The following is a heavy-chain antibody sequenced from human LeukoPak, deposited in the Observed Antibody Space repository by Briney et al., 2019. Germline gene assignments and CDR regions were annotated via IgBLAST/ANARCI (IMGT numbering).Heavy chain of an antibody. CDR3: ARRYSYDSSGYYGY. CDR1: GGSISSGDYY. CDR2: ISYSGST. V-gene: IGHV4-30-4*01. D-gene: IGHD3-22*01. J-gene: IGHJ4*02. Sequence: PSETLSLTCTVSGGSISSGDYYWSWIRQPPGNDLEWIVYISYSGSTYYNPYLKSRVNISVDTSKNQFSLKLSSVTAADTAVYYCARRYSYDSSGYYGYWGQGTLVTVSS.